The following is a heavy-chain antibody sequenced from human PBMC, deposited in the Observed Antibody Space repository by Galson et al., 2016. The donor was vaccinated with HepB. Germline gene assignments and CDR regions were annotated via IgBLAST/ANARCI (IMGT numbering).Heavy chain of an antibody. Sequence: SVKVSCKASGYTFTSYVMHWVRQAPGQRLEWMGWINAGNGNTKYSQKFQGRVTITRDTSASTAYMELSSLRSEDTAVFYCVRDLDLAAGSNWGQGTLVTVSS. CDR3: VRDLDLAAGSN. V-gene: IGHV1-3*01. CDR2: INAGNGNT. D-gene: IGHD6-13*01. J-gene: IGHJ4*02. CDR1: GYTFTSYV.